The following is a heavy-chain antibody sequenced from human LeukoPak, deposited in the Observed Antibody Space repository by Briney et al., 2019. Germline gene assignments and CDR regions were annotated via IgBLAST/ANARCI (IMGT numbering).Heavy chain of an antibody. J-gene: IGHJ4*02. Sequence: SGTLFLTCGVSGVSITNTNYWTWVRQPPGKGLEWIGEVNLQGSTNYNPSLMGRVAISVDTSENHISLQLTSVTAADTAVYYCAREGGPYRPLDYSGQGTLVTVSS. V-gene: IGHV4-4*02. CDR1: GVSITNTNY. CDR2: VNLQGST. CDR3: AREGGPYRPLDY.